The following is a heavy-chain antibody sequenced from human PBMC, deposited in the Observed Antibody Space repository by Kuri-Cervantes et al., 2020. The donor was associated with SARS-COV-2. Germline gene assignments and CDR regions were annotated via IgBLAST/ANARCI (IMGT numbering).Heavy chain of an antibody. D-gene: IGHD3-3*01. Sequence: ESLKISCTVSGASIGSTDSYWGWIRQPPGKAKEWIGSIKYSGSTFYNPSLKSRVTFSVDTSKNQFSLKLSSVTAADTAVYYCARSVTKDFWSGVDIWGQGTMVTVSS. V-gene: IGHV4-39*01. J-gene: IGHJ3*02. CDR2: IKYSGST. CDR3: ARSVTKDFWSGVDI. CDR1: GASIGSTDSY.